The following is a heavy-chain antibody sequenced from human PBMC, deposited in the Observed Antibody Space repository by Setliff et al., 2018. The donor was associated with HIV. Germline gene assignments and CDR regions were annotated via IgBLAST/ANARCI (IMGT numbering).Heavy chain of an antibody. CDR1: GYTFTSYG. J-gene: IGHJ5*02. D-gene: IGHD6-19*01. V-gene: IGHV1-18*01. Sequence: ASVKVSCKASGYTFTSYGISWVRQAPGQGLEWMGWISAYNGNTNYAQQLQGRVTLTTDTSTSTAYMELRSLRSDDTAVYYCARFAVAGTKWSDPRGQGTLVTVSS. CDR3: ARFAVAGTKWSDP. CDR2: ISAYNGNT.